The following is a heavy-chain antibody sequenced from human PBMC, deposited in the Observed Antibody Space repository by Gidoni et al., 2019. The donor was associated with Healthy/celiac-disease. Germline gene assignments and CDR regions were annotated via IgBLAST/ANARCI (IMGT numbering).Heavy chain of an antibody. J-gene: IGHJ6*02. V-gene: IGHV3-30*18. CDR1: GFTFRSYG. CDR2: ISYDGSNK. Sequence: QVQLVESGGCVVQPGRSLRLSCPAAGFTFRSYGMHRVRRAPGKGLEWVAVISYDGSNKYYADSVKGRFTISRDNSKNTLYLQMNSLRAEDTAVYYCAKVGAHYYGSGSYYKRAREDYYYGMDVWGQGTTVTVSS. D-gene: IGHD3-10*01. CDR3: AKVGAHYYGSGSYYKRAREDYYYGMDV.